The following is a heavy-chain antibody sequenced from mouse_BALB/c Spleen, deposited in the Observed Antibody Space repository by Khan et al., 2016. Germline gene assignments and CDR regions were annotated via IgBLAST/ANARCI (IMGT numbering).Heavy chain of an antibody. Sequence: EVQLQESGPGLVKPSQSLSLTCTVTGYSITSDYAWNWIRQFPGNKLEWMGYINYSGSTSYNQSLKSRISITRDTSKNQFFLQLNSVTTEDTATYYCARLERAWFAYWGQGTLVTVSA. CDR3: ARLERAWFAY. CDR2: INYSGST. V-gene: IGHV3-2*02. J-gene: IGHJ3*01. CDR1: GYSITSDYA.